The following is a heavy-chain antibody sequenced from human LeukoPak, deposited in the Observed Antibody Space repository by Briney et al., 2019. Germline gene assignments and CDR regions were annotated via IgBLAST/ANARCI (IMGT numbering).Heavy chain of an antibody. CDR3: AKSLAATGIDY. CDR1: GFTFSNYA. V-gene: IGHV3-23*01. J-gene: IGHJ4*02. Sequence: GGSLRLSCAASGFTFSNYAMSWVRQTPGKGLEWVSTISSSGGSTLYADSMKGRFTISRDNSKNTLYLQMSSLRADDTAVYYCAKSLAATGIDYWGQGTLVTVSS. CDR2: ISSSGGST. D-gene: IGHD6-13*01.